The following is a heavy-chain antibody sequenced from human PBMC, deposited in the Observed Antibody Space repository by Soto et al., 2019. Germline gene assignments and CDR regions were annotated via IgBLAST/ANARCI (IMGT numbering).Heavy chain of an antibody. V-gene: IGHV5-51*01. CDR3: ARPSNSYVAH. J-gene: IGHJ4*02. D-gene: IGHD1-26*01. CDR1: GYSFSNYW. CDR2: INPGASES. Sequence: GESLKISCNASGYSFSNYWIGWVRQMPGKGLEWMAIINPGASESRYSPSFQGQVTISADKSMSTAYLQWNSLKASDTAMYYCARPSNSYVAHWGQGTLVTVSS.